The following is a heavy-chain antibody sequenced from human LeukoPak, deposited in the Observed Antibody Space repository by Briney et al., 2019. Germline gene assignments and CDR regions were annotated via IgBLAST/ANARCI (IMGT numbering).Heavy chain of an antibody. Sequence: KASQTLSLTCAVYGGSFSGYYWTWIRQPPGKGLEWIGEIIDTGSTKYNSALKSRVTIAVDTSKNQCSLSLDSVTAADTAVYYCAMGLASRYPPISLDYWGQGTLVAVSS. D-gene: IGHD3-3*01. J-gene: IGHJ4*02. V-gene: IGHV4-34*12. CDR2: IIDTGST. CDR3: AMGLASRYPPISLDY. CDR1: GGSFSGYY.